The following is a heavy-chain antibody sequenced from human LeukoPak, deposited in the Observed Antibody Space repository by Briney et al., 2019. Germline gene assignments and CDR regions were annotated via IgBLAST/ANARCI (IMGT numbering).Heavy chain of an antibody. CDR1: GGSFSGYY. D-gene: IGHD1-26*01. CDR2: INHSGST. Sequence: PSETLSLTCAVYGGSFSGYYWSWIRQPPGKGLEWIGEINHSGSTNYNPSLKSRVTISVDTSKNQFSLKLSSVTAADTAVYYCARERGGYETYYYYYYMDVWGKGTTVTVSS. V-gene: IGHV4-34*01. J-gene: IGHJ6*03. CDR3: ARERGGYETYYYYYYMDV.